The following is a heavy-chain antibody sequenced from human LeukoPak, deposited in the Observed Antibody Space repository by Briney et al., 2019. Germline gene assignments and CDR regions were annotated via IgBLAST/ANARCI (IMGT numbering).Heavy chain of an antibody. CDR3: ARDEYDILTDYDY. D-gene: IGHD3-9*01. CDR1: GFTFGNYS. V-gene: IGHV3-21*01. J-gene: IGHJ4*02. CDR2: IGTTGSYI. Sequence: GGSLRLSCAASGFTFGNYSMNWVRQAPGKGLEWVSSIGTTGSYILYADSVKGRFTISRDNAKNTLYLQMNSLRAEDTAVYYCARDEYDILTDYDYWGQGILVTVSS.